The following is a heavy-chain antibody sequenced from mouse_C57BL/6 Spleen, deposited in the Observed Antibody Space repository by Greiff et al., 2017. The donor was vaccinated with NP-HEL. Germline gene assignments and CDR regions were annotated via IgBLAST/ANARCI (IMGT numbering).Heavy chain of an antibody. J-gene: IGHJ1*03. V-gene: IGHV1-54*01. CDR1: GYSFTNYL. Sequence: QVQLQQSGAELVRPGTSVKVSCKASGYSFTNYLIEWVKQRPGQGLEWIGVINPGSGGTNYNEKFKGKATLTADKSSSTACMQLSSLTSEDSAVYFCARTITTVVATEGYFDVWGTGTTVTVSS. D-gene: IGHD1-1*01. CDR2: INPGSGGT. CDR3: ARTITTVVATEGYFDV.